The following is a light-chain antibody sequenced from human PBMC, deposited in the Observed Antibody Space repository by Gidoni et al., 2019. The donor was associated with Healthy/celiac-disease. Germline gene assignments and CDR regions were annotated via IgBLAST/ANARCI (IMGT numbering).Light chain of an antibody. V-gene: IGKV3-20*01. CDR3: QQYGSSPPT. J-gene: IGKJ3*01. Sequence: EIVLTQSPGTLSLSPGERATLSCSASQSVSSSYLAWYQQKPGQAPRLLIYGASSRATGIPDRFSGSGSGTDFTLTISRLEPEDFAVYYCQQYGSSPPTCGPGTKVDIK. CDR1: QSVSSSY. CDR2: GAS.